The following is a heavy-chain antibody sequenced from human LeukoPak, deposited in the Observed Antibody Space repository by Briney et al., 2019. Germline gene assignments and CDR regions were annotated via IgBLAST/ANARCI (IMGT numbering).Heavy chain of an antibody. V-gene: IGHV3-23*01. CDR2: ISGSGGST. CDR3: AKGLAAAGTRAAFDI. D-gene: IGHD6-13*01. Sequence: GGSLRLSCAASGFTFSSYAMSWVRQAPGKGLEWVSAISGSGGSTYYADSVKGRFTISRDNSKNTLYLQMNRLRAEDTAVYYCAKGLAAAGTRAAFDIWGQGTMVTVSS. J-gene: IGHJ3*02. CDR1: GFTFSSYA.